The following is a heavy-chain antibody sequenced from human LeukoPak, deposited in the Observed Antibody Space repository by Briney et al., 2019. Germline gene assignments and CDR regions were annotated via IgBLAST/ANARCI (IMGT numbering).Heavy chain of an antibody. J-gene: IGHJ4*02. Sequence: PGGSLRLSCAASGFTFSSYEMNWVRQAPGKGLEWVSYISSSGSTIYYADSVKGRFTISRDNAKNSLYLQMNSLRAEDTAVYYCARDRGSWLDSFVYWGQGTLVTVSS. V-gene: IGHV3-48*03. D-gene: IGHD6-19*01. CDR2: ISSSGSTI. CDR1: GFTFSSYE. CDR3: ARDRGSWLDSFVY.